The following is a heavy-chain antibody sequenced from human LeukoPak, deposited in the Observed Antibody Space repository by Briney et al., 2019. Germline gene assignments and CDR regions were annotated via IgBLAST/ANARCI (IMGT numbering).Heavy chain of an antibody. V-gene: IGHV1-18*01. J-gene: IGHJ5*02. CDR2: ISAYNGNT. CDR1: GYTFTNYG. Sequence: ASVKVSCKASGYTFTNYGISWVRQAPGQGLEWMGWISAYNGNTNYSQNFQGRVTMTTDTSTNTAYMELRSLGSDDTAVYYCARDVAFYGSSWNNWFDPWGQGTLVTVSS. CDR3: ARDVAFYGSSWNNWFDP. D-gene: IGHD6-13*01.